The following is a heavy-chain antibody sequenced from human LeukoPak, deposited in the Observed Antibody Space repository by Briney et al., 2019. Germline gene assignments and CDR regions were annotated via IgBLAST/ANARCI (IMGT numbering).Heavy chain of an antibody. Sequence: GESLKISCQGSGYSFTNYWIGWVRQMPGKGLEWMGFIYPGDSDTRYNPSFQGQVTISADKSTSTAYLQWNSLKASDTAMYYCARHEAGLFGVVTNDYWGQGTLVTVSS. J-gene: IGHJ4*02. V-gene: IGHV5-51*01. D-gene: IGHD3-3*01. CDR1: GYSFTNYW. CDR2: IYPGDSDT. CDR3: ARHEAGLFGVVTNDY.